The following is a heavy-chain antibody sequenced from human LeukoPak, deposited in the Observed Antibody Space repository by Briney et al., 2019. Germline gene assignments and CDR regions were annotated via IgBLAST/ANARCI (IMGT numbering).Heavy chain of an antibody. V-gene: IGHV3-23*01. D-gene: IGHD3-22*01. CDR2: ISGSGGST. CDR1: GFTFSSYA. J-gene: IGHJ4*02. CDR3: AKVFLYYDSSGRYFDY. Sequence: GGSLRLSCAASGFTFSSYAMSWVRQAPGKGLEWVSAISGSGGSTYYADSVKGRFTISRDNSKNTLYLQMNSLRAEDTAVYYCAKVFLYYDSSGRYFDYWGQGTLVTVSS.